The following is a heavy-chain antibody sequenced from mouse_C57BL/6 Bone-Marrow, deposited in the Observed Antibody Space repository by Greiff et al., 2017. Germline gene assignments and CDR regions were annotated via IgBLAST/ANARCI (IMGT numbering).Heavy chain of an antibody. V-gene: IGHV1-81*01. CDR3: ATYGYFDY. D-gene: IGHD1-1*01. CDR2: IYPRSGNT. J-gene: IGHJ2*01. CDR1: GYTFTSYG. Sequence: QVQLQQSGAELARPGASVKLSCKASGYTFTSYGISWVKQRPGQGLEWIGEIYPRSGNTYYNEKFKGKATLTADKSSSTAYMELRSLTSEDSAVYFCATYGYFDYWGQGTTLTVSS.